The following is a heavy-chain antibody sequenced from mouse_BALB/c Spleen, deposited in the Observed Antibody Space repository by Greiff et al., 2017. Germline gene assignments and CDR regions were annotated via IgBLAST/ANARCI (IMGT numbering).Heavy chain of an antibody. V-gene: IGHV2-6-2*01. Sequence: VMLVESGPDLVAPSQSLSITCTVSGFSLTSYGVHWVRQPPGKGLEWLVVIWSDGSTTYNSALKSRLSISKDNSKSQVFLKMNSLQTDDTAMYYCARHYGNYALYYAMDDWGQGTSVTVSS. D-gene: IGHD2-1*01. CDR3: ARHYGNYALYYAMDD. CDR2: IWSDGST. J-gene: IGHJ4*01. CDR1: GFSLTSYG.